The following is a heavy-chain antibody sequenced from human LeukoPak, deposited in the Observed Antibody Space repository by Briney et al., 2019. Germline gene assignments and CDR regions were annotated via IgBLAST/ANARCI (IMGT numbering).Heavy chain of an antibody. CDR3: ARDRKEMATIIWSGY. V-gene: IGHV1-18*01. D-gene: IGHD5-24*01. Sequence: ASVKVSCKASGGTFSSYAISWVRQAPGQGLEWMGWISAYNGNTNYAQKLQGRVTMTTDTSTSTAYMELRSLRSDDTAVYYCARDRKEMATIIWSGYWGQGTLVTVSS. CDR2: ISAYNGNT. J-gene: IGHJ4*02. CDR1: GGTFSSYA.